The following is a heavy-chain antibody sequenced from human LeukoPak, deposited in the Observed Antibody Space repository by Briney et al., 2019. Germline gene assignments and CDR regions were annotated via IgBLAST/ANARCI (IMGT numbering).Heavy chain of an antibody. D-gene: IGHD4-17*01. V-gene: IGHV3-23*01. Sequence: PGGSLRLSCAASGFTFNSYSMNWVRQAPGKGLEWVSAISGSGGSTYYADSVKGRFTISRDNSKNTLYLQMNSLRAEDTAVYYCAKDGRTVTDYWGQGTLVTVSS. CDR1: GFTFNSYS. CDR2: ISGSGGST. J-gene: IGHJ4*02. CDR3: AKDGRTVTDY.